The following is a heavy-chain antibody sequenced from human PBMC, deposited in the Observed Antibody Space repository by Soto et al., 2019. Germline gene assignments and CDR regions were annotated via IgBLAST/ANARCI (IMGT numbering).Heavy chain of an antibody. CDR3: ARDLGRITGTTDFWFDP. V-gene: IGHV4-59*01. CDR1: GGSISSYY. Sequence: SETLSLTCTVSGGSISSYYWSWIRQPPGKGLEWIGYIYYSGSTNYNPSLKSRVTISVDTSKNQFSLKLSSVTAADTAVYYCARDLGRITGTTDFWFDPWGQGTLVTVSS. D-gene: IGHD1-20*01. CDR2: IYYSGST. J-gene: IGHJ5*02.